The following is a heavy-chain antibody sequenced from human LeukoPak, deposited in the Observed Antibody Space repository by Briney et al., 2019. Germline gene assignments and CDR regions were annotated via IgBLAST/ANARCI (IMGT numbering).Heavy chain of an antibody. J-gene: IGHJ4*02. V-gene: IGHV3-43*01. D-gene: IGHD5-18*01. CDR1: GFTFDDYT. CDR3: AKDIRGYSYGADY. CDR2: ISWDGGST. Sequence: EPGGSLRLSCAASGFTFDDYTMHWVRQAPGKGLEWVSLISWDGGSTYYADSVKGRFTISRDNSRNSLYLQMNSLRTEDTALYYCAKDIRGYSYGADYWGQGTLVTVSS.